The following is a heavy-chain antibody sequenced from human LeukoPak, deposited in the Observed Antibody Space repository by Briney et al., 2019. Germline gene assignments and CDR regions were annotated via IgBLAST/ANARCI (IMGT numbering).Heavy chain of an antibody. D-gene: IGHD4-11*01. CDR3: ARDRYSNSY. J-gene: IGHJ4*02. Sequence: TGGSLRLSCAASGFTFSSYLMSWVRQAPGKGLEWVANIKQDGSEKYYVDSVKGRFTISRDNAKNSLYLQMNSLRAEDTAVYYCARDRYSNSYWGQGTLVTVSS. CDR2: IKQDGSEK. V-gene: IGHV3-7*01. CDR1: GFTFSSYL.